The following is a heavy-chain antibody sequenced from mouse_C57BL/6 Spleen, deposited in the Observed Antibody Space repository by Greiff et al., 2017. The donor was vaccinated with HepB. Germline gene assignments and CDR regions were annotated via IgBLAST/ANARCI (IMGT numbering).Heavy chain of an antibody. V-gene: IGHV5-4*01. CDR1: GFTFSSYA. CDR3: ARDEGIYDGYYEFAY. CDR2: ISDGGSYT. Sequence: EVKLMESGGGLVKPGGSLKLSCAASGFTFSSYAMSWVRQTPEKRLEWVATISDGGSYTYYPDNVKGRFTISRDNAKNNLYLQMSHLKSEDTAMYYCARDEGIYDGYYEFAYWGQGTLVTVSA. J-gene: IGHJ3*01. D-gene: IGHD2-3*01.